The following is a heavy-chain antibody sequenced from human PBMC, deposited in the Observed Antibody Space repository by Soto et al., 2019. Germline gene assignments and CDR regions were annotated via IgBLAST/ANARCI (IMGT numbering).Heavy chain of an antibody. CDR1: GGSFSGYY. Sequence: SETLSLTCAVYGGSFSGYYWSWTRQPPGKGLEWIGEINHSGSTNYNPSLKSRVTISVDTSKNQFSLKLSSVTAADTAVYYCARVIGIVATTTPFDYWGQGTLVTVSS. D-gene: IGHD5-12*01. J-gene: IGHJ4*02. CDR2: INHSGST. V-gene: IGHV4-34*01. CDR3: ARVIGIVATTTPFDY.